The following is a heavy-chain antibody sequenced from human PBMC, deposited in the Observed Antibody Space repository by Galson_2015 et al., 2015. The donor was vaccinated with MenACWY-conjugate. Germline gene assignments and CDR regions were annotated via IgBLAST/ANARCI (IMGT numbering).Heavy chain of an antibody. CDR3: TRDLVWGKRYQLLGEAFDI. D-gene: IGHD2-2*01. CDR2: IRSKAYGGTT. CDR1: GFTFGDYA. V-gene: IGHV3-49*03. J-gene: IGHJ3*02. Sequence: SLRLSCAASGFTFGDYAMSWFRQAPGKGLEWVGFIRSKAYGGTTEYAASVKGRFTISRDDSKSIAYLQMNSLKTEDTAVYYCTRDLVWGKRYQLLGEAFDIWGQGTMVTVSS.